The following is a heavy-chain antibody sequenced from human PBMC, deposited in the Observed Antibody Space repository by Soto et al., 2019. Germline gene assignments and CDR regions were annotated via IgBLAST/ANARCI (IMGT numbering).Heavy chain of an antibody. J-gene: IGHJ4*02. CDR3: ASAYYYDSSGYSPGGD. V-gene: IGHV3-7*01. CDR2: IKQDGSQK. CDR1: GLTFCSYC. D-gene: IGHD3-22*01. Sequence: XGSLGLSFAASGLTFCSYCMSWVRQAPGKGLEWVANIKQDGSQKYYVDSVKGRFTISRDNAKNSLYLQMNSLRVEDTAVYYCASAYYYDSSGYSPGGDWGQGTLVTVSS.